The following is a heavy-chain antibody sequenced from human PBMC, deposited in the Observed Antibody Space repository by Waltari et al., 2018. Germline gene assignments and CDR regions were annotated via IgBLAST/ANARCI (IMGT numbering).Heavy chain of an antibody. CDR1: GGSIRSTPSY. CDR3: SRQCSYGYGGFDY. Sequence: QLQLQESGPGLVKPSETLSLTCTLSGGSIRSTPSYWGWVRQSTGKGLEWLASIYYGGTTQYNPSLTTRVTISVATSKNQFSLKLSSLTAADTAVFYCSRQCSYGYGGFDYWGQGTLVTVSS. V-gene: IGHV4-39*01. J-gene: IGHJ4*02. CDR2: IYYGGTT. D-gene: IGHD5-18*01.